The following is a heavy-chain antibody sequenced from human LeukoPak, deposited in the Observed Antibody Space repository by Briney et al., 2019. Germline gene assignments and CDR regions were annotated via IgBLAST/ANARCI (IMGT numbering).Heavy chain of an antibody. CDR1: GGSISSGGYY. D-gene: IGHD3-9*01. J-gene: IGHJ4*02. CDR2: TYASGTT. CDR3: AREPQGDYDILTGPHFDY. Sequence: SETLSLTCNVSGGSISSGGYYWTWIRQPPGKGLELIGFTYASGTTYYNPSLKKRVTISVHGSKNLFSLNLSSATAADTAVYYCAREPQGDYDILTGPHFDYWGQGTLVTVSS. V-gene: IGHV4-30-2*01.